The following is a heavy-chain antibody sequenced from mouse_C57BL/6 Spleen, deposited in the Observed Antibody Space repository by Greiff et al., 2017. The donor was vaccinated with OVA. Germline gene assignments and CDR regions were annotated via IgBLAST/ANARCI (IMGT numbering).Heavy chain of an antibody. CDR2: IDPSDSYT. V-gene: IGHV1-59*01. CDR3: ARSGYYGPRGHYYAMDY. Sequence: QVQLKQPGAELVRPGTSVKLSCKASGYTFTSYWMHWVKQRPGQGLEWIGVIDPSDSYTNYNQKFKGKATLTVDTSSSTAYMQLSSLTSEDSAVYYCARSGYYGPRGHYYAMDYWGQGTSVTVSS. CDR1: GYTFTSYW. D-gene: IGHD1-2*01. J-gene: IGHJ4*01.